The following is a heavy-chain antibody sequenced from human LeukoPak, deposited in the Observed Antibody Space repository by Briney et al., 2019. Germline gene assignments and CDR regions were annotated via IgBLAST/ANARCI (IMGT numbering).Heavy chain of an antibody. V-gene: IGHV4-34*01. Sequence: SETLSLTCAVYGGSFSGYYWSWIRQPPGKGLEWIGEINHSGSTNYNPSLKSRVTISVDTSKNQFSLKLSSVTAADTAVYYCARDVGQAEYFQHWGQGTLVTVSS. CDR2: INHSGST. J-gene: IGHJ1*01. D-gene: IGHD1-26*01. CDR1: GGSFSGYY. CDR3: ARDVGQAEYFQH.